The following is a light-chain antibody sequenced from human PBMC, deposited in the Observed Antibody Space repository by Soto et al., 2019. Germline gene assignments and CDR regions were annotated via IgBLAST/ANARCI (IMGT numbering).Light chain of an antibody. V-gene: IGLV2-14*01. CDR2: EVA. CDR1: SSDVVGYNY. CDR3: SSYTRSTTQV. Sequence: QSALTQPASVSGSPGQSITISCTGTSSDVVGYNYVARYQQHPGKAPKVMIYEVASRPSGVSNRFSGSKSGNTASLTISGLQAEDEADYYCSSYTRSTTQVFGTGTKVTVL. J-gene: IGLJ1*01.